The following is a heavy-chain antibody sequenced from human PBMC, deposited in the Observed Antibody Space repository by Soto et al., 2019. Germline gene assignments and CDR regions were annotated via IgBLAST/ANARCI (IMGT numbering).Heavy chain of an antibody. CDR2: IWYDGSNK. CDR3: ARDLLRYAPWFDP. CDR1: GFTFSSYG. V-gene: IGHV3-33*01. Sequence: QVQLVESGGGVVQPGRSLRLSCAASGFTFSSYGMHWVRQAPGKGLEWVAVIWYDGSNKYYADSVKGRFTISRDNSKNTQYRQMNSLRAEDTAVYYCARDLLRYAPWFDPWGQGTLVTVSS. J-gene: IGHJ5*02. D-gene: IGHD2-15*01.